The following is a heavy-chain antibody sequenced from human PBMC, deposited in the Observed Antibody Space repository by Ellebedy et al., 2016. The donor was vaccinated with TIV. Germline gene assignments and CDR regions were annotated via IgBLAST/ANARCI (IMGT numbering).Heavy chain of an antibody. V-gene: IGHV1-69*13. CDR3: ARATLSGYSYVNDAFDI. CDR1: GGTFSSYA. D-gene: IGHD5-18*01. CDR2: IIPIFGTA. Sequence: SVKVSXXASGGTFSSYAISWVRQAPGQGLEWMGGIIPIFGTANYAQKFQGRVTITADESTSTAYMELSSLRSEDTAVYYCARATLSGYSYVNDAFDIWGQGTMVTVSS. J-gene: IGHJ3*02.